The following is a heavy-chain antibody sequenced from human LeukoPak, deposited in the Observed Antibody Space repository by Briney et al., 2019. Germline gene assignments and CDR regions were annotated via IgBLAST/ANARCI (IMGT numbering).Heavy chain of an antibody. J-gene: IGHJ6*02. Sequence: GGSLRLSCAASGFTFSSYAMSWVRQAPGKGLEWVSAISGYGGSTYYPDSVKGRFTISRDNSKNTLYLQMNSLRAEDTAVYYCAKVIAVQAYYYDMDVWGQGTTVTVSS. V-gene: IGHV3-23*01. CDR3: AKVIAVQAYYYDMDV. D-gene: IGHD6-19*01. CDR1: GFTFSSYA. CDR2: ISGYGGST.